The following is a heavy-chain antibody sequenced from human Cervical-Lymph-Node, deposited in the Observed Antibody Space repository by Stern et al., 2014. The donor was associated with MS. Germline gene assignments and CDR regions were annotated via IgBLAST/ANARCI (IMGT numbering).Heavy chain of an antibody. CDR1: GFRFSNYG. J-gene: IGHJ4*02. V-gene: IGHV3-48*01. CDR2: IIGSSRTI. CDR3: TRDPYYFDTSGYL. Sequence: EVQLVESGGALVQPGGSLTLSCAASGFRFSNYGLNWVRQAPGQGLEWISFIIGSSRTIYYADSVKGRFTISRDNAKSSLYLHMNTLRVEDTAVYYCTRDPYYFDTSGYLWGQGTLVTVSS. D-gene: IGHD3-22*01.